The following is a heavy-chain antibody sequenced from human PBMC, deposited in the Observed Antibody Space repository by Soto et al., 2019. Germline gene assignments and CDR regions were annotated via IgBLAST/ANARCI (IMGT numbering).Heavy chain of an antibody. J-gene: IGHJ4*02. V-gene: IGHV3-30*03. CDR3: ASSPPLLILYFDY. CDR1: GFTFSSYG. CDR2: ISYDGSNK. Sequence: AGGSLRLSCAASGFTFSSYGMHWVRQAPGKGLEWVAVISYDGSNKYYADSVKGRFTISRDNSKNTLYLQMNSLRAEDTAVYYCASSPPLLILYFDYWGQGTLVTVSS. D-gene: IGHD2-15*01.